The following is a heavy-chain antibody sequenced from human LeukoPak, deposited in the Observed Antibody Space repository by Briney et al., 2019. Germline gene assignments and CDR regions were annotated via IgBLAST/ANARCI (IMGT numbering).Heavy chain of an antibody. D-gene: IGHD3-10*01. Sequence: PSETLSLTCAVYGGSFSGYYWSWIRQPPGKGLEWIGEINHSGSTNYSPSLKSRVTMSVDTSKNQFSLKLSSVTAADTALYYCARATSGTYYYFDSWGRGTLVTVSS. CDR2: INHSGST. J-gene: IGHJ4*02. V-gene: IGHV4-34*01. CDR1: GGSFSGYY. CDR3: ARATSGTYYYFDS.